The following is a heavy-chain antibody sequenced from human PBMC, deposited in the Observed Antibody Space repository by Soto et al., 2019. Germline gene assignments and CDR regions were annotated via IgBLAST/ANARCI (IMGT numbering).Heavy chain of an antibody. CDR3: ARMSYFYDKWYFDL. J-gene: IGHJ2*01. Sequence: QLQESGPGLVKPSQTLSLTCTVSGASINNNDYYWSWIRQTPGKGLERIGYVYYSGSTDYIPSLNSRLSMSIDKSQYRFTLKLNSVTAAHTATYYCARMSYFYDKWYFDLWGRCTLVTVSS. CDR2: VYYSGST. V-gene: IGHV4-30-4*01. CDR1: GASINNNDYY. D-gene: IGHD3-22*01.